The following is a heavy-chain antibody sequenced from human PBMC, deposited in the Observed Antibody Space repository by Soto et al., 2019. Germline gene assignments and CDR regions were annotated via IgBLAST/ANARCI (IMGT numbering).Heavy chain of an antibody. J-gene: IGHJ4*02. CDR3: ARGGGIRYFDY. V-gene: IGHV4-59*01. Sequence: QVQLQESGPGLVKPSETLSLTCTVSGGSISSYYWSWIRQPPGKGLEWIGYIYYSGYTDYNPSLKSRVTISVDTSKNQFSLKLSSVTAADTAVYYCARGGGIRYFDYWGQGTLVTVSS. CDR2: IYYSGYT. D-gene: IGHD1-20*01. CDR1: GGSISSYY.